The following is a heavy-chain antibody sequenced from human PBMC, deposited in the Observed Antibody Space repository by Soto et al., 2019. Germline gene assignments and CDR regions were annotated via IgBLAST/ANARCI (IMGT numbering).Heavy chain of an antibody. Sequence: ASVKVSCKASGYTFTSYGISWVRQAPGQGLEWMGWISAYNGNTNYAQKLQGRVTMTTDTSTSTAYLELRSLRSDDTAVYYCARETSITIFGVVISPDAFDIWGKGTMVTVS. V-gene: IGHV1-18*01. CDR2: ISAYNGNT. CDR3: ARETSITIFGVVISPDAFDI. J-gene: IGHJ3*02. D-gene: IGHD3-3*01. CDR1: GYTFTSYG.